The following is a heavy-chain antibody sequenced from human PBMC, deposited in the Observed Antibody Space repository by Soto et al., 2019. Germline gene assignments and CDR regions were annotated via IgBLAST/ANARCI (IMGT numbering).Heavy chain of an antibody. D-gene: IGHD3-22*01. V-gene: IGHV1-69*13. CDR2: IIPIIGSA. J-gene: IGHJ3*02. CDR3: AASYYYDSSGYRGGAFDI. Sequence: AASVKVCCKTSGYSFHNSGISWVRQAPGQGLEWMGGIIPIIGSANYAQKFQGRVTITADESTSTAYMELSSLRSEDTAVYYCAASYYYDSSGYRGGAFDIWGQGTMVTVSS. CDR1: GYSFHNSG.